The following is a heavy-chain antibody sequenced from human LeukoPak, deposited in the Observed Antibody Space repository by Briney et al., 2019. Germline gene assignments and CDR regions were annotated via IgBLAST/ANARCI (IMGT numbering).Heavy chain of an antibody. V-gene: IGHV5-51*01. D-gene: IGHD3-22*01. CDR3: ARLDDSGGYYSHFDY. J-gene: IGHJ4*02. CDR2: IYPGDSDT. CDR1: GYNFTNYW. Sequence: GESLKISCKGSGYNFTNYWIGWVRQMPGTGLEWMGIIYPGDSDTRYSPSFQGQVTISADKSISTAYMQCSSLKASDTAIYYCARLDDSGGYYSHFDYWGQGTLVTVSS.